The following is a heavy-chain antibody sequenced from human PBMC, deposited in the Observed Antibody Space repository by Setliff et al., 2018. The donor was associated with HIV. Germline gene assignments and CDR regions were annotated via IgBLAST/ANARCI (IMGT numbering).Heavy chain of an antibody. CDR2: ISGSGGDT. J-gene: IGHJ4*02. Sequence: GGSLRLSCASSGFTFSSYAMTWVRQAPGKGLECVAVISGSGGDTSYADSVKGRFTISRDNSKNSLYLQMNSLRAEDTAVYYCARDKSDDYVWGSYRYTDSWGQGALVTVSS. V-gene: IGHV3-23*01. CDR3: ARDKSDDYVWGSYRYTDS. D-gene: IGHD3-16*02. CDR1: GFTFSSYA.